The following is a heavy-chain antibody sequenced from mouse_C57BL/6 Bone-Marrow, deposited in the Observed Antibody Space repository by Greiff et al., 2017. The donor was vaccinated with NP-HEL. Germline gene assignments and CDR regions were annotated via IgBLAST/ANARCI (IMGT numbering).Heavy chain of an antibody. Sequence: QVQLQQSGAELVKPGASVKLSCKASGYTFPEYTIHWVKQRSGQGLEWLGWFYPGRGSIQSHENFKDKATLTADKSSSTVYMALSSLTSEGSAVYFCARHEAYYGSRDWFAYWGQGTLVTVSA. J-gene: IGHJ3*01. CDR1: GYTFPEYT. CDR3: ARHEAYYGSRDWFAY. CDR2: FYPGRGSI. D-gene: IGHD1-1*01. V-gene: IGHV1-62-2*01.